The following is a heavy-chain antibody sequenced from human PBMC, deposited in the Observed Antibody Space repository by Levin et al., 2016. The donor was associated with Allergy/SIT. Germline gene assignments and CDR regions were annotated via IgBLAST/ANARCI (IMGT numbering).Heavy chain of an antibody. Sequence: ASVKVSCKASGYTFTGYYMHWVRQAPGQGLEWMGWINPNSGGTNYAQKFQGWVTMTRDTSISTAYMELSRLRSDDTAVYYCARDSSPKLWSGFDPWGQGTLVTVSS. D-gene: IGHD2-21*01. V-gene: IGHV1-2*04. CDR2: INPNSGGT. J-gene: IGHJ5*02. CDR1: GYTFTGYY. CDR3: ARDSSPKLWSGFDP.